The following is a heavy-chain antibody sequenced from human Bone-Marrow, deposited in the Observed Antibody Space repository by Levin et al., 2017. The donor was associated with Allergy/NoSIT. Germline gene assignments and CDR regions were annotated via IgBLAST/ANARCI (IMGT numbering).Heavy chain of an antibody. CDR3: ATNTFDFASGYPNWFDS. D-gene: IGHD3-3*01. CDR1: GGFIGSFY. CDR2: IYHSGSN. Sequence: SETLSLTCIVSGGFIGSFYWSWIRQPPGKGLEWIGYIYHSGSNFYNPSLNSRVTISLDTSNSRFSLKLSSVTAADTAIYYCATNTFDFASGYPNWFDSWGQGTLVTVSS. V-gene: IGHV4-59*12. J-gene: IGHJ5*01.